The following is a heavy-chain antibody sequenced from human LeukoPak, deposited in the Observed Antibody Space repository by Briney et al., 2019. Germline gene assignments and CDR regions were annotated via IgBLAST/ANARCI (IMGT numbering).Heavy chain of an antibody. Sequence: PSETLCLTCTVSGGSISSYYWSWIRQPPGKGLEWIGYIYYSGSTNYNPSLKSRVTISVDTSKNQFSLRLSSVTAADTAVYYCARSTRREYYFDYWGQGTLVSVSS. D-gene: IGHD3-10*01. V-gene: IGHV4-59*01. J-gene: IGHJ4*02. CDR2: IYYSGST. CDR3: ARSTRREYYFDY. CDR1: GGSISSYY.